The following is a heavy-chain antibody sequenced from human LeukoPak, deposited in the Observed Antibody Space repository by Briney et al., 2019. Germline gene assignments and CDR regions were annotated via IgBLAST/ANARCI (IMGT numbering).Heavy chain of an antibody. CDR1: GGSISSSYYY. D-gene: IGHD4-17*01. J-gene: IGHJ2*01. Sequence: PSETLSLTCTVSGGSISSSYYYWGWIRQPPGKGLEWIGSIYYSGSTYYNPSLKSRVTISVDTSKNQFSLQLNSVTAADTAVYYCAREYYGAYTYRNFDLWGRGTLVTVSS. V-gene: IGHV4-39*07. CDR2: IYYSGST. CDR3: AREYYGAYTYRNFDL.